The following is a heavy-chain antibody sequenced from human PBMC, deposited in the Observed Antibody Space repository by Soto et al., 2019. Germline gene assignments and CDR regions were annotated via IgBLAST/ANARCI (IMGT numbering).Heavy chain of an antibody. J-gene: IGHJ4*02. CDR3: ATEGNWNYWSC. D-gene: IGHD1-7*01. V-gene: IGHV3-23*01. Sequence: GGSLILSCAASGFTFSSYAMSWVRQAPGRGLEWVSAISGSGGSTYYADSVRGRFTISRDNSKNTLCLQMNSLRAEDTAVYYCATEGNWNYWSCWGQGTLVTVSS. CDR2: ISGSGGST. CDR1: GFTFSSYA.